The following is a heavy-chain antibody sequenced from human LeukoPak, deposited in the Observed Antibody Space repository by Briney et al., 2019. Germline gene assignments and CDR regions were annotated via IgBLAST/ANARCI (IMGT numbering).Heavy chain of an antibody. D-gene: IGHD3-10*02. CDR1: GFTFSSYE. J-gene: IGHJ3*02. CDR3: ARAPRFGELFPRIAFDI. V-gene: IGHV3-48*03. Sequence: PGGSLRLSCAASGFTFSSYEMNWVRQAPGKGLEWVSYISSSGSTIYYADSVKGRFTISRDNANNSQYLQMNSRRAENTAVYYCARAPRFGELFPRIAFDIWGQETMVTLSS. CDR2: ISSSGSTI.